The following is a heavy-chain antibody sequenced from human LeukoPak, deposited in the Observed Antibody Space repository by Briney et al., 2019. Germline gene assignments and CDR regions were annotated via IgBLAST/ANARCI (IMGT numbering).Heavy chain of an antibody. V-gene: IGHV4-59*12. J-gene: IGHJ4*02. CDR1: GGSLSSYY. D-gene: IGHD4-23*01. CDR3: ARGTTVVKFFGY. Sequence: PSETLSLTCTVSGGSLSSYYWSWIRQPPGKGLEWIGYIYYSGSTNYNPSLKSRVTISVDTSKNQFSLKLSSVTAADTAVYYCARGTTVVKFFGYWGQGTLVTVSS. CDR2: IYYSGST.